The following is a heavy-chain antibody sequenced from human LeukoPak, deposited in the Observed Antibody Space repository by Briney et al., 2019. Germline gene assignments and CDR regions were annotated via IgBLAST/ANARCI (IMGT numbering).Heavy chain of an antibody. Sequence: ASETLSLACTVSGGSISSYYWSWIRQPPGKGLEWIGYIYYSGSTNYNPSLKSRVTISVDTSKNQFSLKLSSVTAADTAVYYCARGGLRDGYNSDYYMDVWGKGTTVTISS. J-gene: IGHJ6*03. CDR1: GGSISSYY. CDR2: IYYSGST. D-gene: IGHD5-24*01. CDR3: ARGGLRDGYNSDYYMDV. V-gene: IGHV4-59*01.